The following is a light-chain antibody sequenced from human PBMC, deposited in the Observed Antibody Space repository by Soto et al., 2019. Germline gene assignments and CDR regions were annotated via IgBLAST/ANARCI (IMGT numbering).Light chain of an antibody. CDR3: SSYTSSSIVV. CDR2: EVS. CDR1: SSDVGGYNY. Sequence: QSALTQPASVSGSPGQSIIISCTGTSSDVGGYNYVSWYQQHPGKAPKLMIYEVSNRPSGVSNRFSGSKSGNTASLTISGLQAEDEADYYCSSYTSSSIVVFGGGTKVTVL. V-gene: IGLV2-14*01. J-gene: IGLJ2*01.